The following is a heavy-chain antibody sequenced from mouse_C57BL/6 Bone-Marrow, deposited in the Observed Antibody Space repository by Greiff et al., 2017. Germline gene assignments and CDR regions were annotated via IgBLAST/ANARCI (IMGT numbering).Heavy chain of an antibody. J-gene: IGHJ2*01. Sequence: EVQLQQSGPELVKPGASVKIPCKASGYTFTDYNMDWVKQSHGKSLEWIGDINPNNGGTIYNQKFKGKATLTVDKSSSTAYMGLRSLTSEDTAVYYGARCGTTVVPYYFDYWGQGTTLTVSS. V-gene: IGHV1-18*01. CDR1: GYTFTDYN. CDR3: ARCGTTVVPYYFDY. CDR2: INPNNGGT. D-gene: IGHD1-1*01.